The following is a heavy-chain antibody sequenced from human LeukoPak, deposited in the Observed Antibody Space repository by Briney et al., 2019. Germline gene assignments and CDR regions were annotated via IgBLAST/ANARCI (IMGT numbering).Heavy chain of an antibody. V-gene: IGHV3-21*01. Sequence: SGGSLRLSCAASGFTFSNYSMTWVRQAPGKGLEWVSSISRISSCIYYADSVKGRFTISRDNAKNSLYLQMNSLRAEDTAVYYCARDLDFWSGYYVDWGQGTLVTVSS. CDR3: ARDLDFWSGYYVD. CDR1: GFTFSNYS. D-gene: IGHD3-3*01. CDR2: ISRISSCI. J-gene: IGHJ4*02.